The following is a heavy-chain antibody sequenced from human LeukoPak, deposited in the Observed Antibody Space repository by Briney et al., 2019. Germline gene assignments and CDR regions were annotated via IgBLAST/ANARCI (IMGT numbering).Heavy chain of an antibody. V-gene: IGHV3-23*01. CDR2: ISGIGGNT. D-gene: IGHD3-10*01. CDR3: AKVGVLLYFGEADY. J-gene: IGHJ4*02. Sequence: GGSLRLSCAASGFTFSNYAMRWVRQAPGKGLEWVSGISGIGGNTYYVDSVKGRFNISRDNSKNTLYLRMNSLRAEDTAVYYCAKVGVLLYFGEADYWGQGTLVTVSS. CDR1: GFTFSNYA.